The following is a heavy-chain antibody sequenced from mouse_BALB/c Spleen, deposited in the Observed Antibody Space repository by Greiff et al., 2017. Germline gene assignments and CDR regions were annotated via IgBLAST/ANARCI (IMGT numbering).Heavy chain of an antibody. J-gene: IGHJ3*01. CDR2: IYPSDSYT. CDR1: GYSFTSYW. CDR3: TRDDYGPWFAY. V-gene: IGHV1-69*02. Sequence: VQLQQPGAELVRPGASVKLSCKASGYSFTSYWINWVKQRPGQGLEWIGNIYPSDSYTNYNQKFKDKATLTVDKSSSTAYMQLSSPTSEDSAVYYCTRDDYGPWFAYWGQGTLVTVSA. D-gene: IGHD2-4*01.